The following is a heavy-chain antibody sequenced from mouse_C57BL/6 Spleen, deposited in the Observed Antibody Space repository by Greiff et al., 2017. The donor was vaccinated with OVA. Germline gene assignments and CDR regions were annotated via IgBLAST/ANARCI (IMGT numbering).Heavy chain of an antibody. J-gene: IGHJ3*01. V-gene: IGHV3-6*01. CDR3: ARSGYGSSSWFAY. D-gene: IGHD1-1*01. CDR1: GYSITSGYY. CDR2: ISYDGSN. Sequence: DVHLVESGPGLVKPSQSLSLTCSVTGYSITSGYYWNWIRQFPGNKLEWMGYISYDGSNNYNPSLKNRISITRDTSKNQFFLKLNSVTTEDTATYYCARSGYGSSSWFAYWGQGTLVTVSA.